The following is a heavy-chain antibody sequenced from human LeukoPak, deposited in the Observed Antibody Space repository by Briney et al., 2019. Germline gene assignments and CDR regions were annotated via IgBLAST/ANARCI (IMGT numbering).Heavy chain of an antibody. V-gene: IGHV1-2*02. D-gene: IGHD2/OR15-2a*01. CDR1: GFTFTDYY. CDR2: IGPHSSAT. J-gene: IGHJ4*02. Sequence: ASMKVSCKSSGFTFTDYYIHWVRQAPGQGLEWMGYIGPHSSATSSPQGFQGRVTMTRDTSMSTAYMELTRLTSDDTAVYYCAREGNGLLSKDFDYWGQGTLVTVSS. CDR3: AREGNGLLSKDFDY.